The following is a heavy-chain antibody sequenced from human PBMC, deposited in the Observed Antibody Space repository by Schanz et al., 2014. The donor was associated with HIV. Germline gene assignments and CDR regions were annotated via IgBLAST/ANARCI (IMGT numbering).Heavy chain of an antibody. CDR2: MNNDVSSR. J-gene: IGHJ4*02. CDR1: GFSFSDYW. Sequence: EVQLVESGGSFVQPGGSLTLSCAASGFSFSDYWMHWVRQVPGKGLLWVSRMNNDVSSRLYADSVKGRFTISRDNAKNTLYLQMNSLRDEDTAVYYCARRSSDGGYYDNWGQGTLVTVSS. CDR3: ARRSSDGGYYDN. D-gene: IGHD2-15*01. V-gene: IGHV3-74*01.